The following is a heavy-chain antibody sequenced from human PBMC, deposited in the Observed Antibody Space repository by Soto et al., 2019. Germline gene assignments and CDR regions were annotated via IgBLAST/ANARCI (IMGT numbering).Heavy chain of an antibody. CDR2: IRAGSGNT. Sequence: SVKVSCKASGFTFTSSAMQWVRQARGQRLEWIGWIRAGSGNTNYAKKLQERVTITRDMSTSTAYMEPTSLRYEDTAGYYCAAGSSFDNLGQGTQVTVP. D-gene: IGHD6-6*01. CDR1: GFTFTSSA. CDR3: AAGSSFDN. J-gene: IGHJ4*02. V-gene: IGHV1-58*02.